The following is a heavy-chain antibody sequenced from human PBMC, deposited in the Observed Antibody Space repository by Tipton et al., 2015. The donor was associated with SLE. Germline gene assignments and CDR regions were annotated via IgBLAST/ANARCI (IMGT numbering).Heavy chain of an antibody. V-gene: IGHV3-9*01. Sequence: SLRLSCAASGFTFDDYAMHWVRQAPGKGLEWVSGISWNSGSIGYADSVKGRFTISRDNAKNSLYLQMNSLRGEDTALYYCAKSGSSSSYYYYGMDVWGQGTTVTVSS. D-gene: IGHD6-6*01. J-gene: IGHJ6*02. CDR2: ISWNSGSI. CDR1: GFTFDDYA. CDR3: AKSGSSSSYYYYGMDV.